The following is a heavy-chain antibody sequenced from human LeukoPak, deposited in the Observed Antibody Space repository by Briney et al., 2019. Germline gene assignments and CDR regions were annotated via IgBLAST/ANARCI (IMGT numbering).Heavy chain of an antibody. CDR1: GYTFTGYY. Sequence: ASVRVSCKASGYTFTGYYMRWVRQAPGQGLEWMGWINPNSGGTNYAQKFQGRVTMTRDTSISTAYMELSRLRSDDTAVYYCAREDDSSGTDLDYWGQGTLVTVSS. D-gene: IGHD3-22*01. J-gene: IGHJ4*02. CDR3: AREDDSSGTDLDY. CDR2: INPNSGGT. V-gene: IGHV1-2*02.